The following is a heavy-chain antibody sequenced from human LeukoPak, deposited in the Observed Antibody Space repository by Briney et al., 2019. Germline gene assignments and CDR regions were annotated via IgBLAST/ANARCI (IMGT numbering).Heavy chain of an antibody. Sequence: GGSLRLSCAASGFIFDDYDMSWVRQAPGKGLEWVANIKQDGSEKYYVDSVKGRFTISRDNAKNSLYLQMNSLRAEDTAVYYCARAGGTYYGIAFDIWGQGTMVTVSS. CDR1: GFIFDDYD. J-gene: IGHJ3*02. CDR2: IKQDGSEK. D-gene: IGHD1-26*01. CDR3: ARAGGTYYGIAFDI. V-gene: IGHV3-7*01.